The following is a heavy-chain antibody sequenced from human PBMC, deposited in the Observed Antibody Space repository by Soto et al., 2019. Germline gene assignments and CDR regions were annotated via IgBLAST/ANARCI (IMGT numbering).Heavy chain of an antibody. CDR3: ARQIPDYYDSSAPAAFDI. CDR1: GYSFTSYW. Sequence: PGESLKISCKGSGYSFTSYWISWVRQMPGKGLEWMGRIDPIDSYTNYSPSFQGQVTISADKSISTAYLQWSSLKASDTAMYYCARQIPDYYDSSAPAAFDIWGQGTMVTVS. CDR2: IDPIDSYT. D-gene: IGHD3-22*01. V-gene: IGHV5-10-1*04. J-gene: IGHJ3*02.